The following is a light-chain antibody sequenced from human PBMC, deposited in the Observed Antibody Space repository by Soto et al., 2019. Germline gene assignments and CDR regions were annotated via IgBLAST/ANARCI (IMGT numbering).Light chain of an antibody. CDR2: DVS. J-gene: IGLJ2*01. CDR1: RSDVGGYNY. CDR3: SSYTSSSTLL. V-gene: IGLV2-14*01. Sequence: QSVLTQPASVSGSPGQSITISCTGTRSDVGGYNYVSWYQQHPGKAPKLMIYDVSKRPSGVSNRFSGSKSGNTASLTISGLQAEDEADYYCSSYTSSSTLLFGGGTKLTVL.